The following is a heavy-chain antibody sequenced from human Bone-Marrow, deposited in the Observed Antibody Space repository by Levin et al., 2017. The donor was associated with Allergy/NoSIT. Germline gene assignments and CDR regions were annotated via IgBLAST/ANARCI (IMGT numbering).Heavy chain of an antibody. V-gene: IGHV1-69*06. CDR1: GDSFSHYA. D-gene: IGHD1-26*01. Sequence: SVKVSCKTSGDSFSHYAISWVRQAPGQGLEWMGGIMPVFGSTNYAEKFQGKITITADTSTNTAYLELSGLTSEDTAVYYCARDLGFLGLLNWLDPWGQGSLVIVSS. CDR2: IMPVFGST. CDR3: ARDLGFLGLLNWLDP. J-gene: IGHJ5*02.